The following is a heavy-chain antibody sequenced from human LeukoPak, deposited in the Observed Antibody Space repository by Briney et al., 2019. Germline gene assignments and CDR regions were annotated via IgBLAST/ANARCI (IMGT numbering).Heavy chain of an antibody. CDR1: GGTFISYA. D-gene: IGHD3-9*01. CDR2: IIPIFGTA. V-gene: IGHV1-69*05. J-gene: IGHJ6*03. Sequence: GSSVKVSCKASGGTFISYAISWVRQAPGQGLEWMGRIIPIFGTANYAQKFQGRVTITTDESTSTAYMELSSLRSEDTAVYYCARERPVMILTGYLHHYYYMDVWGKGTTVTVSS. CDR3: ARERPVMILTGYLHHYYYMDV.